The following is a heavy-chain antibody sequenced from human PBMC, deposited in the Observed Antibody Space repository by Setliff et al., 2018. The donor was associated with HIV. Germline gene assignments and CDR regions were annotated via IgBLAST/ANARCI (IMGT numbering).Heavy chain of an antibody. Sequence: ASVKVSCKGSGYTFTNYAINWVRQAPGQGLEWMGWINTNTGHPIYARGFTGRFVFSLDTSVNTAFLQINSLKADDTALYYCARDRRDGLYYHGMDVWGQGTTVTVSS. CDR2: INTNTGHP. J-gene: IGHJ6*02. CDR1: GYTFTNYA. V-gene: IGHV7-4-1*02. CDR3: ARDRRDGLYYHGMDV. D-gene: IGHD5-12*01.